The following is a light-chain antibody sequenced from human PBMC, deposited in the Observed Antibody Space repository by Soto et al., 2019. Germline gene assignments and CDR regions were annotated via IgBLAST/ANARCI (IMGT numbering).Light chain of an antibody. J-gene: IGKJ4*01. CDR3: QQRTNWPPT. V-gene: IGKV3-11*01. Sequence: IVLTQSPATLSLSPGERATLSCRASQSVRNDLVWYHQKPGQAPRVLIYSASNRATGIPARFSGSGSGTDFTLTISSPEPEDFSVYYCQQRTNWPPTFGGGTKVEMK. CDR1: QSVRND. CDR2: SAS.